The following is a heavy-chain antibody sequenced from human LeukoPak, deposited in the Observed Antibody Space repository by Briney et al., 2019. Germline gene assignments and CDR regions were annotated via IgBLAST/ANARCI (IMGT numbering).Heavy chain of an antibody. CDR2: INPNSGGT. CDR3: ARDYHDSSGFGAFDI. D-gene: IGHD3-22*01. Sequence: ASVKVSCKASGYTFTAYYMHWVRRAPGQGLEWMGWINPNSGGTNYAQKFQGRVTMTRDTSISTAYMELSRLRSDDTAVYYCARDYHDSSGFGAFDIWGQGTMVTVSS. V-gene: IGHV1-2*02. CDR1: GYTFTAYY. J-gene: IGHJ3*02.